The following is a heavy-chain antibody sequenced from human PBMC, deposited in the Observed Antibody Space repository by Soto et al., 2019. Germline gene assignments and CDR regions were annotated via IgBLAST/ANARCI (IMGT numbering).Heavy chain of an antibody. J-gene: IGHJ4*02. D-gene: IGHD6-13*01. V-gene: IGHV1-3*01. CDR1: GYTFTSYA. CDR3: ARDRGSSWLFFDY. Sequence: ASLKVSCKASGYTFTSYAMHWVRQAPGQRLEWMGWINAGNGNTKYSQKFQGRVTITRDTSASTAYMELSSLRSEDTAVYYCARDRGSSWLFFDYWGQGTLVTVSS. CDR2: INAGNGNT.